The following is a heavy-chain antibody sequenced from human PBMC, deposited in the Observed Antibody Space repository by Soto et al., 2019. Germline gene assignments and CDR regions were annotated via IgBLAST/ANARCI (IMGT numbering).Heavy chain of an antibody. Sequence: SVKVSCKASGGTFSSYAISWVRQAPGQGLEWMGGIIPIYGTANYAQKFQGRVTITADAYTSTAYMELSSLRSEDTAVYYCPRGVTIFGVVSEHPNDAFDIWGQGTMVTV. D-gene: IGHD3-3*01. V-gene: IGHV1-69*13. J-gene: IGHJ3*02. CDR2: IIPIYGTA. CDR3: PRGVTIFGVVSEHPNDAFDI. CDR1: GGTFSSYA.